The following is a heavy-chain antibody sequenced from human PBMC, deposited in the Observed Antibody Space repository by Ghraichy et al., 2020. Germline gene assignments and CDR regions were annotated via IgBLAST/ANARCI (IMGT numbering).Heavy chain of an antibody. J-gene: IGHJ6*02. CDR3: AKDQHKDGMDV. CDR2: ISYDGSNK. CDR1: GFTFSSYG. Sequence: LSLTCAASGFTFSSYGMHWGRQAPGKGLEWVAVISYDGSNKYYADSVKGRFTISRDNSKNTLYLQMSSLRGEDTAVYYCAKDQHKDGMDVWGQGTTVTVSS. V-gene: IGHV3-30*18.